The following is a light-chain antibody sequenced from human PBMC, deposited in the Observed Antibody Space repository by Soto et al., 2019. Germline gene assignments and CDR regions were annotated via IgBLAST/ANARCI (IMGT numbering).Light chain of an antibody. V-gene: IGLV1-51*01. CDR3: GTWDSSVSAVV. CDR1: SSNIGNNY. Sequence: QSALTQPPSVSAAPGQKVTISCSGSSSNIGNNYVSWYQQLPGTAPKLVISDNNNRPSGIPDRFSAARSGASATLGITGLQTGDEADYYCGTWDSSVSAVVFGGGTKLTVL. J-gene: IGLJ2*01. CDR2: DNN.